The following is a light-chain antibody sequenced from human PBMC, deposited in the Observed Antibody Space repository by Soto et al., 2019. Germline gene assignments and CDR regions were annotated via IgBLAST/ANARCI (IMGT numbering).Light chain of an antibody. Sequence: DLQMTQSPSSLSASVGDRVTITCRASQSISSYLHWYQQKPGKAPQLVIYAASSLQSGVPSKFSGSGSGTDFTLTISSLQPEDFATYYCQQSYSTPWTFGQGTKVEI. CDR1: QSISSY. CDR3: QQSYSTPWT. V-gene: IGKV1-39*01. J-gene: IGKJ1*01. CDR2: AAS.